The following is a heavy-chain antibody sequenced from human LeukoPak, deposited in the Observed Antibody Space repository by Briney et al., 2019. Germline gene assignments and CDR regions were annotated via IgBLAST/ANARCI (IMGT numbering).Heavy chain of an antibody. J-gene: IGHJ6*03. CDR3: AREDSGYSSSWPHPYYYYYYMDV. CDR1: GGSISSYY. D-gene: IGHD6-13*01. CDR2: IYTSGST. Sequence: SETLSLTCTVSGGSISSYYWSWIRQPPGKGLEWIGRIYTSGSTNYNASLKSRVTMSVDTSKNQFSLKLSSVTAADTAVYYCAREDSGYSSSWPHPYYYYYYMDVWGKGTTVTISS. V-gene: IGHV4-4*07.